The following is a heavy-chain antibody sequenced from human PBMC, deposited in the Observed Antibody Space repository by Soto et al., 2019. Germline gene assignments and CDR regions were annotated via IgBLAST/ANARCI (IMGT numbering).Heavy chain of an antibody. J-gene: IGHJ5*02. V-gene: IGHV4-39*01. Sequence: SETLSLTCAVSGGSIGTSAYYWGWIRQAPGKGLEWIGSINHSGNTYLSPSLKDRVTMSVDTSKNSFSLKLRSATAADTGLYYCSRRAPEGFDPWGQGTLVTAPQ. CDR1: GGSIGTSAYY. CDR3: SRRAPEGFDP. CDR2: INHSGNT.